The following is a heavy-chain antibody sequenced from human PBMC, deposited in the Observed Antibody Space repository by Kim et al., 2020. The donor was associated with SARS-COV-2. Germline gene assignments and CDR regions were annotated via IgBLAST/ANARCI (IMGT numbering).Heavy chain of an antibody. CDR3: ARVRTVRFHFYYMDV. CDR2: ISGFIGNA. V-gene: IGHV1-18*01. Sequence: ASVKVSCKASGYTFTSHGISWVRPAPGQGLEWMGWISGFIGNAKYEQKFQGRVTLTTDTSTSTAYMELKSLRSDDTAVYYCARVRTVRFHFYYMDVWGKGTTVTVSS. D-gene: IGHD2-21*01. J-gene: IGHJ6*03. CDR1: GYTFTSHG.